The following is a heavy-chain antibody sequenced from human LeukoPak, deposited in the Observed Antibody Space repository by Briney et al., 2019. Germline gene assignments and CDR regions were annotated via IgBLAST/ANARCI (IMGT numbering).Heavy chain of an antibody. CDR3: AREGGVLSGSYNPFDY. CDR1: GGSISSYY. V-gene: IGHV4-4*07. D-gene: IGHD1-26*01. J-gene: IGHJ4*02. Sequence: SETLSLTCTVSGGSISSYYWSWIWQPAGTALEWIGRIYYSGSTNYNPSLKSRVTISVDTSKNQFSLKLSSVTAADTAVYYCAREGGVLSGSYNPFDYWGQGTLVTVSS. CDR2: IYYSGST.